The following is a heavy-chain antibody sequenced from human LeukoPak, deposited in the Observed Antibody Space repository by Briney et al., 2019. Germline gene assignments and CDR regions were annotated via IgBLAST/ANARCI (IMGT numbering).Heavy chain of an antibody. Sequence: RPGGSLRLSCAASGFTFSSYEMNWVRQAPGKGLEWVSYISSSGSTIYYADSVKGRFTISRDNAKNSLYLQMSSLRAEDTAVYYCASVKYYYGSGSANYPYYFDYWGQGTLVTVSS. CDR3: ASVKYYYGSGSANYPYYFDY. J-gene: IGHJ4*02. V-gene: IGHV3-48*03. CDR2: ISSSGSTI. CDR1: GFTFSSYE. D-gene: IGHD3-10*01.